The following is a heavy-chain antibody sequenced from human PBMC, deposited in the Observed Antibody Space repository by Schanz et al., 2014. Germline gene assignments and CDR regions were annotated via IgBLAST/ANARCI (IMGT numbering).Heavy chain of an antibody. CDR1: GYTFTRSG. CDR3: ARDRDQWDGNYLDY. Sequence: QVQLVQSGGEVKTPGASVKVSCKASGYTFTRSGISWVRQAPGQGLEWMGWIGGSDGHTNFAQKFQGRVTMTTDTSTSPVYMELRSLTSDDSAVYYCARDRDQWDGNYLDYWGQGTLVTVSS. V-gene: IGHV1-18*01. CDR2: IGGSDGHT. J-gene: IGHJ4*02. D-gene: IGHD1-26*01.